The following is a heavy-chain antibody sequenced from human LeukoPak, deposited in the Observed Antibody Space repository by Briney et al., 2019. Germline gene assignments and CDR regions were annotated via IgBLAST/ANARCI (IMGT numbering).Heavy chain of an antibody. D-gene: IGHD3-10*01. Sequence: ASVKVSCKASGYTFTSYYMHWVRQAPGQGLEWMGIINPSGGSTSYAQKFQGRVTMTRDTSTSTVYMELSSLRSEDTAVYYCAREPGGSGTQIAGYFQYWGQGTLVTVSS. CDR1: GYTFTSYY. CDR2: INPSGGST. CDR3: AREPGGSGTQIAGYFQY. V-gene: IGHV1-46*01. J-gene: IGHJ1*01.